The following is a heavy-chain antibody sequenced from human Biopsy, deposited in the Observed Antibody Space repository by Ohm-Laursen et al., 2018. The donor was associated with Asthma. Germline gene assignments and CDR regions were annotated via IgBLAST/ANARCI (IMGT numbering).Heavy chain of an antibody. D-gene: IGHD6-13*01. Sequence: SQTLSLTCSLSSGSGGYMRSGNYYWGWIGQPPGKGLEWIGSIYYSGTTYYNPSLESRVTVSADTSKNQFSLKLTSVTAADTADYYCVRGSSSWHHGPFHYYYGLDVWGQGTTATVSS. CDR2: IYYSGTT. J-gene: IGHJ6*02. V-gene: IGHV4-39*01. CDR1: SGSGGYMRSGNYY. CDR3: VRGSSSWHHGPFHYYYGLDV.